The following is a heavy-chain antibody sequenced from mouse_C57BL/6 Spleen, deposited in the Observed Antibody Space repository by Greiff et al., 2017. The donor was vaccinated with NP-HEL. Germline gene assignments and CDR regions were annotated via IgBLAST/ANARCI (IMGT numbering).Heavy chain of an antibody. CDR3: ARSLTGTSFDY. CDR2: IHPNSGST. J-gene: IGHJ2*01. CDR1: GYTFTSYW. V-gene: IGHV1-64*01. Sequence: QVQLQQPGAELVKPGASVKLSCKASGYTFTSYWMHWVKQRPGQGLEWIGMIHPNSGSTNYNEKFKSKATLTVDKSSSTAYMQLSSLTSEDSAVYYCARSLTGTSFDYWGQGTTLTVSS. D-gene: IGHD4-1*01.